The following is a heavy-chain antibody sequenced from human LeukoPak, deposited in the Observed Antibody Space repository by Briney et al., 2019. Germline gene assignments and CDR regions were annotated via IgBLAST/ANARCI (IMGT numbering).Heavy chain of an antibody. CDR3: ARDDVDNALDH. CDR2: ISPFLGDT. J-gene: IGHJ4*02. Sequence: GASVKVSCKASGYSFVQYSISWVRQAPGQGLEWMAWISPFLGDTVLAQSFQDRITVTTDTSTTTAYMVLRNLISDDTAAYYCARDDVDNALDHWGQGTPVTVSS. D-gene: IGHD1-1*01. V-gene: IGHV1-18*04. CDR1: GYSFVQYS.